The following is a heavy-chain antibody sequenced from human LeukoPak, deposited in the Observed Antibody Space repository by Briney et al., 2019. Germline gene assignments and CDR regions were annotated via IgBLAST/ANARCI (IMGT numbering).Heavy chain of an antibody. Sequence: PSETLSLTCAVYGGSFSGYYWSWIRQPPGKGLEWIGEINHSGSTNYNPSLKSRVTISVDTSKNQFSLKLSSVTAADTAVYYCARSYGGYSYWYFDLWGRGTLVTVSS. CDR3: ARSYGGYSYWYFDL. J-gene: IGHJ2*01. D-gene: IGHD4-23*01. CDR2: INHSGST. CDR1: GGSFSGYY. V-gene: IGHV4-34*01.